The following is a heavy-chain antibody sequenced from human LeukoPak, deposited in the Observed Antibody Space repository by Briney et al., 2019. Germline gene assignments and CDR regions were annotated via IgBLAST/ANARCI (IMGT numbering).Heavy chain of an antibody. Sequence: SETLSLTCTVSGGSISGYYWSWIRQPPGKGLEWIGYIYSSGTTNYNPSLKSQITISLDTSKNQFSLKLSSVTAADTAVYYCARARSPKTFDYWGQGTLVTVSS. CDR2: IYSSGTT. CDR1: GGSISGYY. V-gene: IGHV4-59*01. J-gene: IGHJ4*02. D-gene: IGHD6-19*01. CDR3: ARARSPKTFDY.